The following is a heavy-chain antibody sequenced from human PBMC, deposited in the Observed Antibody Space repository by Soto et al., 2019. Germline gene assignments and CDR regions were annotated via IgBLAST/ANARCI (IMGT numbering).Heavy chain of an antibody. V-gene: IGHV4-31*03. Sequence: TLSLTCTVSGGSISSGGYYWSWIRQHPGKGLEWIGYIYYSASTYYSPAPKSRVTITVETSKDQSSLKLSSVTVADTAVYYCAIGFRCFDYWGQGTPVTVSS. D-gene: IGHD2-21*01. CDR3: AIGFRCFDY. CDR2: IYYSAST. J-gene: IGHJ4*02. CDR1: GGSISSGGYY.